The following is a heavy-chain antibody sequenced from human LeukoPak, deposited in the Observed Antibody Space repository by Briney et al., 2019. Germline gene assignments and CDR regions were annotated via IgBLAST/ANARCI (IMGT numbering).Heavy chain of an antibody. CDR1: GFTFSSYW. CDR3: SGYYDSSGYKKDDAFDI. CDR2: IKEDGSEK. V-gene: IGHV3-7*01. D-gene: IGHD3-22*01. Sequence: SGGSLRLSCAASGFTFSSYWMSWVRQAPGKGLEWVANIKEDGSEKYYVDSVKGRFTISRDNAKNSLYLQMNSLRAEDTAVYYCSGYYDSSGYKKDDAFDIWGQGTMVTVSS. J-gene: IGHJ3*02.